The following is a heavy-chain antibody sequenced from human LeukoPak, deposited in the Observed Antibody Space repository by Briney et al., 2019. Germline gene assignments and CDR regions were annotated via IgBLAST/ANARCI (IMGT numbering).Heavy chain of an antibody. V-gene: IGHV3-74*01. D-gene: IGHD3-22*01. Sequence: ETLSLTCAVSGGSISSSNWWSWVRQPPGKGLVWVSRINSDGINTSYADSVKGRFTISRDNKNTLNLQMNSLRAEDTAVYYCARDLGQYYDTSDNWFDPWGQGTLVTVSS. CDR2: INSDGINT. CDR3: ARDLGQYYDTSDNWFDP. J-gene: IGHJ5*02. CDR1: GGSISSSNW.